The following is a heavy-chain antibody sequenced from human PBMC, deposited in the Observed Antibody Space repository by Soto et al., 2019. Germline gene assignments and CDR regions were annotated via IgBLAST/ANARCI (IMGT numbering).Heavy chain of an antibody. J-gene: IGHJ3*02. CDR3: ATPFPYGDWGDACDI. Sequence: QVQLQESGPGLVKPSQTLSLTCTVSGGSIRSGDHYWSWIRHPPGKGLEWIGYIYYSGSTYYNPSLKSRVTISVDTSKNQFSLKRSDVTAADTAVYYCATPFPYGDWGDACDIWGQWTMVTVSS. CDR2: IYYSGST. D-gene: IGHD4-17*01. V-gene: IGHV4-30-4*01. CDR1: GGSIRSGDHY.